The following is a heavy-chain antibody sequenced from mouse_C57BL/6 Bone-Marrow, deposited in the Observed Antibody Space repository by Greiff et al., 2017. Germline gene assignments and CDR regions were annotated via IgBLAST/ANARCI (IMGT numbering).Heavy chain of an antibody. Sequence: VQLKESGAELVKPGASVKLSCKASGYTFTEYSIHWVKQRSGQGLEWIGCINSGSGSIKYNEKFKDKATLTADKSSSTVYMQLSRLTSEDTAVYYCARDEDRGYSGRSRDDWGKGTTLTVSS. CDR3: ARDEDRGYSGRSRDD. J-gene: IGHJ2*01. V-gene: IGHV1-62-2*01. CDR2: INSGSGSI. D-gene: IGHD1-1*01. CDR1: GYTFTEYS.